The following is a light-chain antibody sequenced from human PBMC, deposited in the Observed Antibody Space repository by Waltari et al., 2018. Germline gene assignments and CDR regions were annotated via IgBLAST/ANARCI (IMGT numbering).Light chain of an antibody. CDR1: SLRSYY. J-gene: IGLJ3*02. Sequence: SSELTQDPAVSVALGQTVRITCQGDSLRSYYASWYQQKPGQAPVLVIYGKNNRPSGIPDRFSGSSSGNTASVTITGAQAEDEADYYCNSRDNSGNHWVFGGGTKLTVL. CDR3: NSRDNSGNHWV. V-gene: IGLV3-19*01. CDR2: GKN.